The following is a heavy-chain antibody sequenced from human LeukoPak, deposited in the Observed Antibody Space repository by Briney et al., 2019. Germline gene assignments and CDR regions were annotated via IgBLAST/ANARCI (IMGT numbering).Heavy chain of an antibody. CDR1: GFTFDDYA. D-gene: IGHD5-24*01. CDR2: ISWNTGSI. Sequence: GGSLRLSCAASGFTFDDYAMHWVRQAPGKGLEWVSGISWNTGSIDYADSVKGRFTISRDNAKNSLYLQMNSLRAEDTAVYYCARQRWPHRRIDYWGQGTLVTVSS. V-gene: IGHV3-9*01. J-gene: IGHJ4*02. CDR3: ARQRWPHRRIDY.